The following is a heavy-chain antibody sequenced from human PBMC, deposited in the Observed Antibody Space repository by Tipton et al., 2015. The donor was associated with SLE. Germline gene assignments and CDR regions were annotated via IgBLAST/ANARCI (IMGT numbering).Heavy chain of an antibody. V-gene: IGHV4-59*01. CDR1: GGSISSYY. CDR3: ARDEGRYYDFWSGYGVGWYFDL. Sequence: LRLSCTVSGGSISSYYWSWIRQPPGMGLEWIGYIYYSGSTNYNPSLKSRVTISVDTSKNQFSLKLSSVTAADTAVYYCARDEGRYYDFWSGYGVGWYFDLWGRGTLVTVSS. J-gene: IGHJ2*01. D-gene: IGHD3-3*01. CDR2: IYYSGST.